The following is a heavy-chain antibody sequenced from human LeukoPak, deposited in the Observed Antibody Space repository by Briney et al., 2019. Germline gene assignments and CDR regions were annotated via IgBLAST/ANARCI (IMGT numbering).Heavy chain of an antibody. CDR3: ARDGDGYNGFDY. D-gene: IGHD5-24*01. J-gene: IGHJ4*02. V-gene: IGHV1-46*01. Sequence: ASVKVSCKASGYTFTSYYMHWVRQAPGQGLEWMGIINPSGGSTSYAQKFQGRVTMTRDMSTSAVYMELSSLRSEDTAVYYCARDGDGYNGFDYWGQGTLVTVSS. CDR1: GYTFTSYY. CDR2: INPSGGST.